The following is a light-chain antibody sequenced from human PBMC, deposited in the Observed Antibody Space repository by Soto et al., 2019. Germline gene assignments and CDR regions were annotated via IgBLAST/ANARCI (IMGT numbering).Light chain of an antibody. Sequence: QPVLTQAPSVSGAPGQRVTISCTGSSTNIGAGYDVHWYAQLPGTAPKLLIYGNSNRPSGVPDRFSGSKSGTSASLAITGLQAEDEADYYCQSYDSSLSEWVFGGGTKLTVL. J-gene: IGLJ3*02. CDR1: STNIGAGYD. CDR3: QSYDSSLSEWV. V-gene: IGLV1-40*01. CDR2: GNS.